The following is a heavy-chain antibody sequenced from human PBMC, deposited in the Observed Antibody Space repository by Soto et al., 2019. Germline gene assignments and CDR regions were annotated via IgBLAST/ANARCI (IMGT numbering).Heavy chain of an antibody. Sequence: QVQLQESGPGLVKPSVTLSLTCTVSSASIGNYYWTWIRQLAGKGLEWIGRIYTSGSTNYNPSLKRRITMSVDMSKKQFSLKLTSVTAADTAVYYCARQTPYSGSWYDCWGQGTLVTVSS. J-gene: IGHJ5*01. CDR1: SASIGNYY. V-gene: IGHV4-4*07. D-gene: IGHD6-13*01. CDR2: IYTSGST. CDR3: ARQTPYSGSWYDC.